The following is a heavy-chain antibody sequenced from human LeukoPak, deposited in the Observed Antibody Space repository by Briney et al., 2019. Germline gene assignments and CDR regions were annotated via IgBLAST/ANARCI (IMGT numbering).Heavy chain of an antibody. J-gene: IGHJ5*02. CDR2: INGDGSST. CDR1: GFTFSSYW. V-gene: IGHV3-74*01. CDR3: ARVRYYDFWSGYYPFDP. D-gene: IGHD3-3*01. Sequence: GGSLRLFCAASGFTFSSYWMHWVRQAPGKGLVWVSRINGDGSSTSYADFVKGRFTISRDNAKNTLYLQMNSLRAEDTAVYYCARVRYYDFWSGYYPFDPWGQGTLVTVSS.